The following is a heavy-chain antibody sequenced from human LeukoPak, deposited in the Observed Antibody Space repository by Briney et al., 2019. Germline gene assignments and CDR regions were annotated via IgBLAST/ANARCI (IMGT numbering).Heavy chain of an antibody. CDR3: AGGETYYYDSSGYY. Sequence: GGSLRLSCAASGFTFSSYAMHWVRQAPGKGLEWVAVISYDGSNKYYADSVKGRFTISRDNSKNTLYLQMNSLRAEDTAVYYCAGGETYYYDSSGYYWGQGTLVTVSS. V-gene: IGHV3-30*04. CDR2: ISYDGSNK. CDR1: GFTFSSYA. D-gene: IGHD3-22*01. J-gene: IGHJ4*02.